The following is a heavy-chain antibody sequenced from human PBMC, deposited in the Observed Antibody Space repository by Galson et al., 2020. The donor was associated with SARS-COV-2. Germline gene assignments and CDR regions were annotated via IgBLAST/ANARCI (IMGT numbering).Heavy chain of an antibody. D-gene: IGHD3-9*01. V-gene: IGHV3-30*18. CDR3: AKDPRYTYYFDY. Sequence: GESLKISCAASGFPFSSYGMHWVRQAPGKGLEWVAVISYDGSNKYYADSVKGRFTISRDNSKNTLYLQMNSLRAEDTAVYYCAKDPRYTYYFDYWGQGTLVTVSS. J-gene: IGHJ4*02. CDR1: GFPFSSYG. CDR2: ISYDGSNK.